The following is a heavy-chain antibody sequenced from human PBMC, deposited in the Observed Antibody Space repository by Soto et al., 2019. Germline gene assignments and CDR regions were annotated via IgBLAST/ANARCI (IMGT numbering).Heavy chain of an antibody. CDR3: AIMSRALYAEY. J-gene: IGHJ4*02. CDR2: ISGGGDGA. CDR1: GFTFSNYA. Sequence: EVQLLDSGGGLVQRGGSLRLSCAAFGFTFSNYAMTWVRQAPGKGLEWVSSISGGGDGAYYADSVQGRFIISRDNPRNTLSLQMNSLGAEDSAVDYCAIMSRALYAEYWGQGTLVTVSS. D-gene: IGHD2-2*01. V-gene: IGHV3-23*01.